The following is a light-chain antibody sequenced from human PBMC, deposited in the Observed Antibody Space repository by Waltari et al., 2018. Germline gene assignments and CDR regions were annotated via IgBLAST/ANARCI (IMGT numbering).Light chain of an antibody. CDR2: RNN. J-gene: IGLJ3*02. CDR3: AAWDDSLSGQV. CDR1: SSNLGSNY. V-gene: IGLV1-47*01. Sequence: QSVLTQPPSASGTPGQRVTISCSGSSSNLGSNYVYWYQQLPGTAPKLLIYRNNQRPSGVPARFSGSKSGTSASLAISGLRSEDEADYYCAAWDDSLSGQVFGGGTKLTVL.